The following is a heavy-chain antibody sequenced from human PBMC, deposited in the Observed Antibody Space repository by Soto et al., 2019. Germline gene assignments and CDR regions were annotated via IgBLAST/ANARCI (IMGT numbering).Heavy chain of an antibody. J-gene: IGHJ4*02. CDR2: IYIDDT. CDR3: ARDRDWNLDY. D-gene: IGHD1-1*01. V-gene: IGHV1-18*01. Sequence: QIQLVQSEAEVKKPGASVKVSCKASGYTFSSFGFSWMRQAPGQGLEWMGWIYIDDTKYAQNVQGRVTMTTDTSTSTVYMELRSLRSDDTAVYYCARDRDWNLDYWGQGTPVTVSS. CDR1: GYTFSSFG.